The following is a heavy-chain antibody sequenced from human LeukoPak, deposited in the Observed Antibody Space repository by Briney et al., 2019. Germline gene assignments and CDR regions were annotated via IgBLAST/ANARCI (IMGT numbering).Heavy chain of an antibody. CDR3: ARGAERDSSINNWFDP. CDR1: RFTFSTYR. CDR2: ISISSRYI. J-gene: IGHJ5*02. Sequence: GGSLRLSFPASRFTFSTYRMNWVGQVPGRGRDWVSSISISSRYINYGDPVKGRFTISRDNDRNSVYLQMNRLRAEDTAVYYCARGAERDSSINNWFDPWGQGTPVTVSS. V-gene: IGHV3-21*01. D-gene: IGHD6-13*01.